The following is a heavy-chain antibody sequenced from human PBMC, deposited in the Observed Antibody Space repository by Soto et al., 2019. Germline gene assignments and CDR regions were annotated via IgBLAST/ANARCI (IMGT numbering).Heavy chain of an antibody. CDR3: ARTQYSSGWYYYYYGMDV. CDR2: INHSGST. D-gene: IGHD6-19*01. CDR1: GGSFGGYY. J-gene: IGHJ6*02. Sequence: SETLSLTCAVYGGSFGGYYWSWIRQPPGKGLEWIGEINHSGSTNYNPSLKSRVTISVDTSKNQFSLKLSSVTAADTAVYYCARTQYSSGWYYYYYGMDVWGQGTTVTVSS. V-gene: IGHV4-34*01.